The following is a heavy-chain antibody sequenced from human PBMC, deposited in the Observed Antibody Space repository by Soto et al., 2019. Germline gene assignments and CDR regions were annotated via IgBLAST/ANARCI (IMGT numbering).Heavy chain of an antibody. D-gene: IGHD2-21*02. CDR3: IQSRCGGDCLQSYASYYYYGMDV. V-gene: IGHV2-5*02. Sequence: QITLKESGPTLVKPTQTLTLTCTFSAFSLSTGGVGVGWIRQPPGKALEWLALIYWDDDKRYSPSLRSRLTITKDTSKTQEVLTMTNMDPVDTATYYCIQSRCGGDCLQSYASYYYYGMDVWGQGTTVTVSS. J-gene: IGHJ6*02. CDR2: IYWDDDK. CDR1: AFSLSTGGVG.